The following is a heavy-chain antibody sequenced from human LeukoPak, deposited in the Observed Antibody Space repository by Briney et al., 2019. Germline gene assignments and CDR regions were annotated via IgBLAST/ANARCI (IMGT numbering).Heavy chain of an antibody. J-gene: IGHJ5*02. CDR2: INPNSGGT. V-gene: IGHV1-2*02. CDR3: ARVDPHCSGGSCYETRFDP. CDR1: GYTFTGYY. Sequence: ASVPVSCKASGYTFTGYYMHWVGQAPGQGLEWMGWINPNSGGTNYAQKFQGRVTMTRDTSISTAYMELSRLRSDDTAVYYCARVDPHCSGGSCYETRFDPWGQGTLVTVSS. D-gene: IGHD2-15*01.